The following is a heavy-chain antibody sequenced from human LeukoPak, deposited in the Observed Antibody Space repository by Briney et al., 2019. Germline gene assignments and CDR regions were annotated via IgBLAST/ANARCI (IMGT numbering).Heavy chain of an antibody. CDR1: GFTFRSYA. J-gene: IGHJ4*02. CDR2: ISYDGSNK. CDR3: ARSDSSGWYV. D-gene: IGHD6-19*01. V-gene: IGHV3-30*04. Sequence: PGRSLRLSCAASGFTFRSYAMHWVRQAPGKGLEWVAVISYDGSNKYYADSVKGRFTISRDNSKNTLYLQMNSLRAEDTAVYYCARSDSSGWYVWGQGTLVTVSS.